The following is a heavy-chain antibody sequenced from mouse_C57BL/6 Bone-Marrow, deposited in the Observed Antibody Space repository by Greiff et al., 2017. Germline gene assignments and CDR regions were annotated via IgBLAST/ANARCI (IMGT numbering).Heavy chain of an antibody. Sequence: EVQLQESGGDLVKPGGSLKLSCAASGFTFSSYGMSWVRQTPDKRLEWVATISSGGSYTYYPDSVKGRFTISRDNAKNTLYLQMSSLKSEDTAMYYCARRDYYGSSSAWFAYWGQGTLVTVSA. CDR1: GFTFSSYG. V-gene: IGHV5-6*01. D-gene: IGHD1-1*01. CDR2: ISSGGSYT. CDR3: ARRDYYGSSSAWFAY. J-gene: IGHJ3*01.